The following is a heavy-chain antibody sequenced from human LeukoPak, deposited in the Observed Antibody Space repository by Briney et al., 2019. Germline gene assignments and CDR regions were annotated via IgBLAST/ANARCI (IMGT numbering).Heavy chain of an antibody. CDR3: ARVAGWHWFDP. J-gene: IGHJ5*02. Sequence: GGSLRLSCAASGFTFSSYDMTWVRQAPGRGLEWVSSIRPSGDNTYYGDSVKGRFAISRDDSKNTVYLQMNNMRVDDTAVYYCARVAGWHWFDPWGQGTLVTVSS. CDR1: GFTFSSYD. D-gene: IGHD6-19*01. CDR2: IRPSGDNT. V-gene: IGHV3-23*01.